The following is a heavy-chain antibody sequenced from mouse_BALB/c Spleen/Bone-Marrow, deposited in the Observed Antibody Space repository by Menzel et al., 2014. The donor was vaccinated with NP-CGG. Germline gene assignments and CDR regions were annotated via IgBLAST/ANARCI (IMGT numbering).Heavy chain of an antibody. D-gene: IGHD2-4*01. CDR1: GYSFTSYY. CDR2: IDPFNGGT. J-gene: IGHJ3*01. V-gene: IGHV1S135*01. Sequence: VQLQQSGPELMKPGASVKISCKASGYSFTSYYMHWVKQSHGKSLEWIGYIDPFNGGTSYNQKFKGKAPLTVDKSSSTAYMHLSSLTSEDSAVYYCAGSTMISGWFAYWGQGTLVTVSA. CDR3: AGSTMISGWFAY.